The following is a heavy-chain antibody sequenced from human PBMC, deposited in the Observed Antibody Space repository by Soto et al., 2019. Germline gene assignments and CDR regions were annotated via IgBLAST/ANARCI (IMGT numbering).Heavy chain of an antibody. CDR1: GFTFSSDG. Sequence: PGGSLRISCAASGFTFSSDGTHWVRQAPGKVLEWVAVISYDGSNKYYADSVKGRFTISRDNSKNTLYLQMNSLRAEDTAVYYCARVKGFTSMARHYFDYWGQLTLVTVSS. CDR2: ISYDGSNK. V-gene: IGHV3-30*03. J-gene: IGHJ4*02. D-gene: IGHD5-18*01. CDR3: ARVKGFTSMARHYFDY.